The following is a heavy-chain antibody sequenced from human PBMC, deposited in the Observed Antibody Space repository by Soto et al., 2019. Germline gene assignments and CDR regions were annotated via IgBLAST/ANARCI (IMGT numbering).Heavy chain of an antibody. J-gene: IGHJ4*02. V-gene: IGHV4-4*02. CDR1: GASISSTNW. CDR3: TKGNLPTFEY. Sequence: QVQLQESGPGLVKPSGTLSLTCAVSGASISSTNWWSWVRQPPGKGLEWIGEIHHSGSTNYKPSLKSRVTMSIDTSKNQFSLNFNSMTAADTAVYYCTKGNLPTFEYWGQGTLVTVSS. CDR2: IHHSGST.